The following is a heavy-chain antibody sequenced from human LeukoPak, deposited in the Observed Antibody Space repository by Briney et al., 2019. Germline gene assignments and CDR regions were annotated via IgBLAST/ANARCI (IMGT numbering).Heavy chain of an antibody. CDR3: ARDHGHKSVDY. D-gene: IGHD3-3*01. CDR2: IGAYNGDT. V-gene: IGHV1-18*04. J-gene: IGHJ4*02. CDR1: GYTFSSYG. Sequence: GASVKVSCKASGYTFSSYGISWLRQAPGQGLEWMGWIGAYNGDTNYAQKFQGRVTMTTDTSTSTLYMELRSLRSDDTALYYCARDHGHKSVDYWGQGTLVTVSS.